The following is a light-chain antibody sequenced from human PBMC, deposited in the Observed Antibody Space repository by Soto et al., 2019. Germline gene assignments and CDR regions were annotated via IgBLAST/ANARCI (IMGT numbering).Light chain of an antibody. J-gene: IGKJ5*01. Sequence: EIVMTQSPATLSVSPGERATLSCRANQSVSSNLAWYQQKPGQAPRLLIYGASARATGIPARFTGSGSGTEFTLTISSLQSKDFAVYYCQQYNNWTPITFGQGTLMEIK. CDR3: QQYNNWTPIT. CDR1: QSVSSN. CDR2: GAS. V-gene: IGKV3-15*01.